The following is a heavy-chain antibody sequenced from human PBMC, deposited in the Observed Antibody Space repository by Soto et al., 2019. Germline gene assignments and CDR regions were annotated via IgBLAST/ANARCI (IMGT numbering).Heavy chain of an antibody. J-gene: IGHJ4*02. V-gene: IGHV3-23*01. CDR2: ISVRGDST. Sequence: PGGSLILSCAASGFTFTTYAMSWVRQAPGKGLEWVSTISVRGDSTYYADSVKGRFAVSRDNSKNTIYLQMNSLRAEDTAIYYCATRHLPYCSGGTCNPFDFWGQGTLVTVSS. CDR1: GFTFTTYA. D-gene: IGHD2-15*01. CDR3: ATRHLPYCSGGTCNPFDF.